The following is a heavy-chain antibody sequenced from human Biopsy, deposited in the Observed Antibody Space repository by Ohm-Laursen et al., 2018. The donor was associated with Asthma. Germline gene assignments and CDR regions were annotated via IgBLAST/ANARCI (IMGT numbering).Heavy chain of an antibody. D-gene: IGHD3-10*01. V-gene: IGHV4-30-2*06. Sequence: SQTLSLTWPVSGDSIDSGDYSWTWIRQSPGVGLEWIGYIYRNGDTYYNPTLKNRVTISIDRSKNQFSLRLRSVTAADTAVYYCARGPNYHGSGRAPIGMDVWGQGTTVIVSS. CDR2: IYRNGDT. CDR3: ARGPNYHGSGRAPIGMDV. J-gene: IGHJ6*02. CDR1: GDSIDSGDYS.